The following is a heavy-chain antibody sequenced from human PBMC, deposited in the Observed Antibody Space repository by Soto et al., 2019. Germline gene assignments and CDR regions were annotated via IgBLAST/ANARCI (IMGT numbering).Heavy chain of an antibody. Sequence: PGGSLRLSCAASGFTFRYHGMSWVRQAPGKGLEWVSAIGVYANTYYADSVKGRFTISRDNSKNTLYLQMKSLRAEDSASYYCAKEDTSSGSLDYWGQGALVTVSS. D-gene: IGHD6-19*01. V-gene: IGHV3-23*01. CDR1: GFTFRYHG. CDR3: AKEDTSSGSLDY. J-gene: IGHJ4*02. CDR2: IGVYANT.